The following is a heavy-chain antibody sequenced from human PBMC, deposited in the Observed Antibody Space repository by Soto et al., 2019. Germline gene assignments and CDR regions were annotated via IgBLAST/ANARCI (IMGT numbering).Heavy chain of an antibody. CDR2: INHSGST. D-gene: IGHD3-9*01. CDR1: GGSFSGYY. CDR3: ARVGPYYDILTGYYTRYYFDY. J-gene: IGHJ4*02. Sequence: KTSETLSLTCAVYGGSFSGYYWSWIRQPPGKGLEWIGEINHSGSTNYNPSLKSRVTISVDTSKNQFSLKLSSVTAADTAVYYCARVGPYYDILTGYYTRYYFDYWGQGTLVTVSS. V-gene: IGHV4-34*01.